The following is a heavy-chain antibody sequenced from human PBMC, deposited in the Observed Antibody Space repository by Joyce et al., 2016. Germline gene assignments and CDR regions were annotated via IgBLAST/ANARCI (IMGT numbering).Heavy chain of an antibody. V-gene: IGHV3-48*04. CDR2: SNSGSSSI. CDR1: GLTFSDYS. CDR3: AVRAGTYSFDC. J-gene: IGHJ4*02. D-gene: IGHD1-1*01. Sequence: EVQLVESGGGLVQPGGSLRFSCVASGLTFSDYSMNWVRQAPGKGLGEVSYSNSGSSSIYYADSVKGRFTISRDNAKNSLYLQMNSLGAEDTAVYYFAVRAGTYSFDCWGQGTLVTVSS.